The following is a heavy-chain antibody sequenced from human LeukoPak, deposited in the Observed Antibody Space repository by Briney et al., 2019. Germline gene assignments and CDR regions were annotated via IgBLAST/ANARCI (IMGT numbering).Heavy chain of an antibody. D-gene: IGHD6-13*01. J-gene: IGHJ6*02. CDR2: ISYDGSNK. CDR1: GFTFSSYA. V-gene: IGHV3-30*04. Sequence: GGSLRLSCAASGFTFSSYAMHWVRQAPGKGLEWVAVISYDGSNKYYADSVKGRFTISRDNSKNTLYLQMNSLRAEDTAVYYCARVAAAGIYYYGMDVWGQGTTVTVSS. CDR3: ARVAAAGIYYYGMDV.